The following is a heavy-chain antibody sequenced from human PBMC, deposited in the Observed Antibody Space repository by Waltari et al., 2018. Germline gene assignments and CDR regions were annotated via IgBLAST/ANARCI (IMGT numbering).Heavy chain of an antibody. CDR1: GGTFSSYA. V-gene: IGHV1-69*14. Sequence: QVQLVQSGAEVKKPGSSVKVSCKASGGTFSSYAISWVRQAPGQGLEWMGGSIPIFGTANYAQKFQGRGTITADKSTSTAYMELSSLRSEDTAVYYCARDSCSGGSCFHYYYYYMDVWGKGTTVTVSS. CDR3: ARDSCSGGSCFHYYYYYMDV. J-gene: IGHJ6*03. D-gene: IGHD2-15*01. CDR2: SIPIFGTA.